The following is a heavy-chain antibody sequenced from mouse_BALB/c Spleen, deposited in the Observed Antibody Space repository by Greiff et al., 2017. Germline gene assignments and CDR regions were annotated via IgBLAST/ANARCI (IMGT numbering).Heavy chain of an antibody. CDR3: ARHSLMDY. CDR1: GFAFSSYD. J-gene: IGHJ4*01. CDR2: ISSGGGST. Sequence: EVQLVESGGGLVKPGGSLKLSCAASGFAFSSYDMSWVRQTPEKRLEWVAYISSGGGSTYYPDTVKGRFTISRDNAKNTLYLQMSSLKSEDTAMYYCARHSLMDYWGQGTSVTVSS. V-gene: IGHV5-12-1*01.